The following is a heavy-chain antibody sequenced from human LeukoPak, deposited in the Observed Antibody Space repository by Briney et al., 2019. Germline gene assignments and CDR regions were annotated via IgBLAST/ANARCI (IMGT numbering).Heavy chain of an antibody. V-gene: IGHV4-4*02. Sequence: SETLSLTCAVSGGSIINSNWWGWVRQPPGKGLEWIGEIDHSGSTSYNPSLKSRVTMSVDRSQNQFSLRLSTVTAADTAVYYCARCPDSVLLWFGELFAWFDPWGQGTLVTVSS. CDR2: IDHSGST. D-gene: IGHD3-10*01. CDR3: ARCPDSVLLWFGELFAWFDP. J-gene: IGHJ5*02. CDR1: GGSIINSNW.